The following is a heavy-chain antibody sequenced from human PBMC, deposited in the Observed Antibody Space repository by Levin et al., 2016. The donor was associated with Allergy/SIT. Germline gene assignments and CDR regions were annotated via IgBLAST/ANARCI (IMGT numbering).Heavy chain of an antibody. CDR1: GGSISSSSYY. D-gene: IGHD6-13*01. CDR2: IYYSGST. V-gene: IGHV4-39*01. J-gene: IGHJ4*02. CDR3: ARSGYSSSWYTYFDY. Sequence: SETLSLTCTVSGGSISSSSYYWGWIRQPPGKGLEWIGSIYYSGSTYYNPSLKSRVTISVDTSKNQFSLKLSSVTAADTAVYYCARSGYSSSWYTYFDYWGQGTLVTVSS.